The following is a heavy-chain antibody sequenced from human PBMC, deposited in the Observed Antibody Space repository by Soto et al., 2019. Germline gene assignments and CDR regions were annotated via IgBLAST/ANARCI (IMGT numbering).Heavy chain of an antibody. V-gene: IGHV1-69*13. J-gene: IGHJ4*02. CDR2: IIPIFGTA. Sequence: GASVKVSCKASGGTFSSYAISWVRQAPGPGLEWMGGIIPIFGTANYAQKFQGRVTITADESTSTAYVELSSRRSEETAVFSWARDPPGNDSVWGSYRYGPLDYWGQETLVTVSP. CDR3: ARDPPGNDSVWGSYRYGPLDY. CDR1: GGTFSSYA. D-gene: IGHD3-16*02.